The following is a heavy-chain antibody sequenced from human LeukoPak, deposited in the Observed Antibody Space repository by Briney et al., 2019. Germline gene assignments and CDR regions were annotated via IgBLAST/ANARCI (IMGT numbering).Heavy chain of an antibody. V-gene: IGHV3-30*18. J-gene: IGHJ4*02. CDR2: ISYDGFNK. Sequence: GGSLRLSCAASGFIFSSYDIYWVRQAPGKGLEWVAVISYDGFNKYYADSVKGRFTISRDNSKNTLYLQMNSLRPEDTAVYYCAKIGELATISPYNYFDCWGQGTLVTVSS. CDR1: GFIFSSYD. CDR3: AKIGELATISPYNYFDC. D-gene: IGHD5-24*01.